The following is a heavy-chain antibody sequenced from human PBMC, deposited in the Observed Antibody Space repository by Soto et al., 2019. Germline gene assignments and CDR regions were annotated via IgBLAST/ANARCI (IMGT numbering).Heavy chain of an antibody. CDR1: GFTFSSYW. D-gene: IGHD3-3*01. CDR2: ISGSGGST. J-gene: IGHJ5*02. V-gene: IGHV3-23*01. Sequence: GGSLRLSCAASGFTFSSYWMSWVRQAPGKGLEWVSAISGSGGSTYYADSVKGRFTISRDNSKNTLYLQMNSLRAEDTAVYYCATLYYDFPGPFDPWGQGTLVTVSS. CDR3: ATLYYDFPGPFDP.